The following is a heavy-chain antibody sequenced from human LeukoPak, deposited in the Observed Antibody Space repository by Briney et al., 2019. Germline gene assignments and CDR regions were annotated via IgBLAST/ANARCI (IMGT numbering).Heavy chain of an antibody. CDR3: ARGPRITMVRGVSRRSASFDY. Sequence: SETLSLTCTVSGGSISSGSYYWGWIRQPPGKGLEWIGSIYNTGRTYYNPSLKSRVTISVDTSKNQFSLNLSSVTAADTAVYYCARGPRITMVRGVSRRSASFDYWGQGTLVTVSS. J-gene: IGHJ4*02. D-gene: IGHD3-10*01. CDR1: GGSISSGSYY. CDR2: IYNTGRT. V-gene: IGHV4-39*01.